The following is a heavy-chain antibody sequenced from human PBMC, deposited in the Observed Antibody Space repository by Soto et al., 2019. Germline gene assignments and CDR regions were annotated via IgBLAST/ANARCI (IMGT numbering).Heavy chain of an antibody. D-gene: IGHD3-22*01. CDR3: AREPYYARSGRGFDF. CDR2: VYFSGST. CDR1: GGSVSSESYY. Sequence: SETLSLTCSVSGGSVSSESYYWNWIRQPPGKTLEWIGYVYFSGSTTYNPSLKSRVTMSVDTSKNRFSLTLRSVTAADTAVYYCAREPYYARSGRGFDFWGPGTLVTVSS. V-gene: IGHV4-61*03. J-gene: IGHJ4*02.